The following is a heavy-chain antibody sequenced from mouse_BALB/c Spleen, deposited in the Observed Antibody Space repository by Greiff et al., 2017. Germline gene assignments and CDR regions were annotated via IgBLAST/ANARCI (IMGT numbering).Heavy chain of an antibody. J-gene: IGHJ2*01. CDR3: ARYFDY. CDR1: GYTFTSYW. V-gene: IGHV1-87*01. CDR2: IYPGDGDT. Sequence: QVHVKQTGAELARPGASVKLSCKASGYTFTSYWMQWVKQRPGQSLEWIGAIYPGDGDTRYTQKFKGKATLTADKSSSTAYMQLSSLASEDSAVYYCARYFDYWGQGTTLTVSS.